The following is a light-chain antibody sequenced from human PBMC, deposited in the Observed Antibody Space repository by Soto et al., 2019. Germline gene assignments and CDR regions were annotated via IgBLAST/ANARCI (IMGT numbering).Light chain of an antibody. Sequence: QSVLTQPPSVSGSPGQSVTISCTGTSTDVGSYNRVSWYQQPPGTAPKLMIYDVSNRPSGVPDRFSGSKSGNTASLTISGLQAEDEADYYCSSYTTNTTYVFGTGTKVTVL. CDR1: STDVGSYNR. J-gene: IGLJ1*01. CDR2: DVS. CDR3: SSYTTNTTYV. V-gene: IGLV2-18*02.